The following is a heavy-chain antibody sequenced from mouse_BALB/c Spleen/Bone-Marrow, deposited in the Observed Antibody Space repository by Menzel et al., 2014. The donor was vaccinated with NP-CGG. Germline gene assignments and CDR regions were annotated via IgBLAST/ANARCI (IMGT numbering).Heavy chain of an antibody. CDR1: GYTFTDTG. Sequence: QVQLQQSGAELAKPGASVKRSCKAPGYTFTDTGIHWIKQRPGQGLEWIGYINPSTGYAEYNQNFKDKATLTVDKSSSTAYMQLSSLTSEDPAVYYCARDYWGQGTTLTVSS. J-gene: IGHJ2*01. CDR3: ARDY. CDR2: INPSTGYA. V-gene: IGHV1-4*01.